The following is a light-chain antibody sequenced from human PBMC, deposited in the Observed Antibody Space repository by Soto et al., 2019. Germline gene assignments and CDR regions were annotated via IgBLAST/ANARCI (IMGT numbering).Light chain of an antibody. V-gene: IGKV3-20*01. J-gene: IGKJ1*01. CDR3: QQYDSSPWT. CDR2: GAS. Sequence: EIVLTQSPGTLSLSPGDRATLSCRASQSVSNTYLAWYQQKPGQAPRLLIYGASSRATGIPDRFSGSGSGTDFTLTISRLEPEDFAVYYCQQYDSSPWTFGQGTKVDIK. CDR1: QSVSNTY.